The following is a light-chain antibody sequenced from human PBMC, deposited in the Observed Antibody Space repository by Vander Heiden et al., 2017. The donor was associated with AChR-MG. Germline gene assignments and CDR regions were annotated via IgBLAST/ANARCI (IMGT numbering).Light chain of an antibody. V-gene: IGLV3-1*01. CDR3: QAWDSTSVV. J-gene: IGLJ2*01. CDR2: EDN. CDR1: KFGAKY. Sequence: SSEPTQPTSVSAPPGQTAIIPCSGAKFGAKYVSWYHQRPGQSPAVVIYEDNKGPSERPERFTGSNSGNRATLGISGTQAMDEADYYCQAWDSTSVVFGGGTKLTVL.